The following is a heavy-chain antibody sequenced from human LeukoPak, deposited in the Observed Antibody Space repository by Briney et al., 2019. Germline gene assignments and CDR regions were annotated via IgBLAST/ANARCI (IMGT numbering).Heavy chain of an antibody. V-gene: IGHV3-7*01. CDR1: GFTFSSYW. J-gene: IGHJ6*02. CDR3: GRSMDV. Sequence: GGSLGLSCAASGFTFSSYWMHWVRQAPGKGLEWVANIKQDGSEKYYVDSVKGRFTISRDNAKNSLSLQMNSLRADDTAVYFCGRSMDVWGQGTTVTVSS. CDR2: IKQDGSEK.